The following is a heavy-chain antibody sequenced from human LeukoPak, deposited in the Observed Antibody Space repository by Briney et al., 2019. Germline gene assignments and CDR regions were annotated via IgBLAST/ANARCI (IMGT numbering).Heavy chain of an antibody. D-gene: IGHD2-2*01. V-gene: IGHV1-46*01. J-gene: IGHJ4*02. Sequence: GASVKVSCKASGYTFTSYYMHWVRQAPGQGLEWMGIINPSGGSTSYAQKFQGRDTMTRDTSTSTVYMELSSLRSEDTAVYYCARASCSSTSCYAVYYWGQGTLVTASS. CDR3: ARASCSSTSCYAVYY. CDR2: INPSGGST. CDR1: GYTFTSYY.